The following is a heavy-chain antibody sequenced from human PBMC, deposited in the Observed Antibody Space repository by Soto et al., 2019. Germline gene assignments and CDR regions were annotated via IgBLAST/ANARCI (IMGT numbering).Heavy chain of an antibody. V-gene: IGHV3-11*06. J-gene: IGHJ4*02. CDR2: ISPRTTYK. CDR3: SRGGGGGLFDL. CDR1: GFTFSDHY. D-gene: IGHD2-21*01. Sequence: QVQLVESGGGLVKPGGSLRLSCASSGFTFSDHYMSWIRRSPGKGLEFLSYISPRTTYKNYADSVKGRFTISRDNAKNSLYLHLNSLRAEDTAIYYCSRGGGGGLFDLWGQGTFVTVSS.